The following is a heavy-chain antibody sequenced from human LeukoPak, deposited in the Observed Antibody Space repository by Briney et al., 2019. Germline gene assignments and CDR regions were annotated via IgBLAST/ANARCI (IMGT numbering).Heavy chain of an antibody. J-gene: IGHJ6*04. CDR1: GGSISSYY. CDR3: AREPIYCSGGSCYSGDV. Sequence: SETLSLTCTVSGGSISSYYWSWIRQPAGKGLEWIGRIYTSGSTNYNPSLKSRVTISVDMSKNQFSLKLSSVTAADTAVYYCAREPIYCSGGSCYSGDVWGKGTTVTVSA. V-gene: IGHV4-4*07. CDR2: IYTSGST. D-gene: IGHD2-15*01.